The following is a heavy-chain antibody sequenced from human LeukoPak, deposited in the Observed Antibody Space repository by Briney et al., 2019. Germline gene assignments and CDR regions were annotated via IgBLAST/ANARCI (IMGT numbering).Heavy chain of an antibody. CDR1: GGSISSYY. D-gene: IGHD6-13*01. J-gene: IGHJ5*01. Sequence: SETLSLTCTVSGGSISSYYWSWIREPAGKGLKWIGRIYTSGSTNYNPSLKSRVTMSVDTSKNQFSLKLSSVTAADTAVYYCARGSSSWYWFDSWGQGTLVTVSS. V-gene: IGHV4-4*07. CDR2: IYTSGST. CDR3: ARGSSSWYWFDS.